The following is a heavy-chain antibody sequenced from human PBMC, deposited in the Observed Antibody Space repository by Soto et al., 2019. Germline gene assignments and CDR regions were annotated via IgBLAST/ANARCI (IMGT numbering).Heavy chain of an antibody. CDR2: IYYSGST. D-gene: IGHD1-26*01. Sequence: SETLSLTCTVSGGSISSYYWSWIRQPPGKGLEWIGYIYYSGSTNYNPSLKSRVTISVDTSKNQFSLKLSSVTAADTAVYYCARRIGSDAMDVWGQGTTVTVSS. CDR1: GGSISSYY. CDR3: ARRIGSDAMDV. V-gene: IGHV4-59*01. J-gene: IGHJ6*02.